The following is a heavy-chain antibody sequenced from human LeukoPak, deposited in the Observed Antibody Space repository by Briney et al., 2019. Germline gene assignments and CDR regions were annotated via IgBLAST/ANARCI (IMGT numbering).Heavy chain of an antibody. J-gene: IGHJ4*02. D-gene: IGHD3-16*01. CDR3: ARWGGGFDY. V-gene: IGHV3-7*04. Sequence: PGGSLRLSCAASGXTFSSYWMSWVRQAPGKGLEWVANIKQDGSAKYYGDSVEGRFTISRDNAKNSLYLQMNSLRAEDTAVYYCARWGGGFDYWGQGTLVTVSS. CDR2: IKQDGSAK. CDR1: GXTFSSYW.